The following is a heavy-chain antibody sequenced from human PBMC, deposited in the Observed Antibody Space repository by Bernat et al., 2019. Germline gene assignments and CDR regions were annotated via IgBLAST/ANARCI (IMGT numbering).Heavy chain of an antibody. J-gene: IGHJ6*02. CDR2: IIPIFGTA. CDR3: ARGRLGSSSWRSYYYGMDV. D-gene: IGHD6-13*01. CDR1: GGTFSSYA. V-gene: IGHV1-69*06. Sequence: QVQLVQSGAEVKKPGSSVKVSCKASGGTFSSYAISWVRQAPGQGLEWMGGIIPIFGTANYAQKFQGRVTITADKSTSTAYMELSSLRSEDTAVYDCARGRLGSSSWRSYYYGMDVWGQGTTVTVSS.